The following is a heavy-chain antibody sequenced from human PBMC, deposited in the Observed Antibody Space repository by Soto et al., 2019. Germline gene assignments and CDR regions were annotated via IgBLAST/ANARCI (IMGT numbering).Heavy chain of an antibody. CDR1: GYAFSSYG. J-gene: IGHJ4*02. CDR3: ARLRVAYRLMGSDY. V-gene: IGHV1-18*01. CDR2: ISAYNGNT. Sequence: QVQLVQSGAEVTKPGASVKVSCKASGYAFSSYGFSWVRQATGQGVEWMGWISAYNGNTHYAQKLQGRVTMTTDTSTSTAYMELRSLRSDDTAVYYCARLRVAYRLMGSDYWGQGTLVTVSS. D-gene: IGHD2-8*02.